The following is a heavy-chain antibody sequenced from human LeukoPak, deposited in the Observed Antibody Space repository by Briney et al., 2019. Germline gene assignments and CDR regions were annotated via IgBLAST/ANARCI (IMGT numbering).Heavy chain of an antibody. D-gene: IGHD1-26*01. CDR2: MNPNSGNT. V-gene: IGHV1-8*01. Sequence: ASVKVSCKASGYTFTSYDTNWVRQATGQRLEWMGWMNPNSGNTGYAQKFQGRVTMTRNTSISTAYMELSSLRSEDTAVYYCARVVIVGTHRSLDYWGQGTLVTVSS. CDR1: GYTFTSYD. J-gene: IGHJ4*02. CDR3: ARVVIVGTHRSLDY.